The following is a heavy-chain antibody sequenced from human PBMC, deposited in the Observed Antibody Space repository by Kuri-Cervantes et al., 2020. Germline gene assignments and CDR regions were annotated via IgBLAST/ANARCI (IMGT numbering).Heavy chain of an antibody. D-gene: IGHD6-13*01. CDR1: GFTFSDYY. J-gene: IGHJ5*02. V-gene: IGHV3-11*01. Sequence: GESLKISCAASGFTFSDYYMSWIRQAPGKGLEWVSYISSSGSTIYYADSVKGRFTISRDNAKNSLYLQMNSLRAGDTAVYYCARAGYSSSWKSGYNWFDPWGQGTLVTVSS. CDR2: ISSSGSTI. CDR3: ARAGYSSSWKSGYNWFDP.